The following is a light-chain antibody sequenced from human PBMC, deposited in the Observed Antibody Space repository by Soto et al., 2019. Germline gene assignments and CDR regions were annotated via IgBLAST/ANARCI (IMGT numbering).Light chain of an antibody. V-gene: IGKV3-20*01. J-gene: IGKJ2*01. CDR3: QQYSASPYT. CDR1: QSISKTY. Sequence: EIVLTQSPDLLSLSPGERAALSCRASQSISKTYVAWYQQRPGQAPRLLISGASGWAIGIPDRFNANGFGTDFTLTITKVDPEDCGIYYCQQYSASPYTFGQGTRLDI. CDR2: GAS.